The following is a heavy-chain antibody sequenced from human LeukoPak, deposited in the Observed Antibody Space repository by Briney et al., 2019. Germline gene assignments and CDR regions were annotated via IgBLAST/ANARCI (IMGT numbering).Heavy chain of an antibody. V-gene: IGHV3-23*01. CDR2: ISGSGGST. Sequence: SGGSLRLSCAASGFTFSSYAMSWVRQAPGKGLEWVSAISGSGGSTYYADSVKGRFTISRDNSKNTLYLQMNSLRAEDTAVYYCARDRSHYDSSGYYPSPYGMDVWGQGTTVTVSS. J-gene: IGHJ6*02. CDR1: GFTFSSYA. CDR3: ARDRSHYDSSGYYPSPYGMDV. D-gene: IGHD3-22*01.